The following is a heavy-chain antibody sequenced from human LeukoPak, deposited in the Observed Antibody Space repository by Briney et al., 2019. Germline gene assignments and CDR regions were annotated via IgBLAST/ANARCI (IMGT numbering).Heavy chain of an antibody. CDR3: ARMQLWGPH. J-gene: IGHJ4*02. Sequence: GGSLRLSCAASGFTLSSYWMSWVRQAQGKGLEWVANIKQDGSEKNYVDSVKGRFTISRDNAKNSVYLQMNSLRGEDTAVYYCARMQLWGPHWGQGTLVTVSS. V-gene: IGHV3-7*01. CDR2: IKQDGSEK. D-gene: IGHD3-16*01. CDR1: GFTLSSYW.